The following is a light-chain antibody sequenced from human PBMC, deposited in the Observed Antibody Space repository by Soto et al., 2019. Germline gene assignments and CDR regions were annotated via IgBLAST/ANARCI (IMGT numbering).Light chain of an antibody. CDR2: NTN. CDR1: SGSVSTNCY. J-gene: IGLJ1*01. CDR3: VLYMGRGISV. Sequence: QTVVTQEPSSSVSPGGTVTLTCGLSSGSVSTNCYPSWYQQTPGQAPRTLMYNTNTRSPGVPDRFSGSILGNKAALTITGAQADDECDYYCVLYMGRGISVFGNGTKLTVL. V-gene: IGLV8-61*01.